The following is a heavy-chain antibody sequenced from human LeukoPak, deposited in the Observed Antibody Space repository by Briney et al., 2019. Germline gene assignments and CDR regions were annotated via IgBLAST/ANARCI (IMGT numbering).Heavy chain of an antibody. CDR1: GFALSSYA. D-gene: IGHD2-15*01. CDR3: AKDQGYCSGGSCYDY. Sequence: PGGSLRLSCAASGFALSSYAMSWVRQAPGKGLEWVSAISGSGGSTYYADSVKGRFTISRDNSKNTLYLQMNSLRAEDTAVYYCAKDQGYCSGGSCYDYWGQGTLVTVSS. V-gene: IGHV3-23*01. J-gene: IGHJ4*02. CDR2: ISGSGGST.